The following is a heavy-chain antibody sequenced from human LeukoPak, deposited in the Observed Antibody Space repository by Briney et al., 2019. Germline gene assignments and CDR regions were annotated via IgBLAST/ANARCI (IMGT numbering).Heavy chain of an antibody. CDR2: IYYSGNS. V-gene: IGHV4-59*01. CDR1: GGSISGCY. Sequence: SETLSLTCTVSGGSISGCYWSWIRQPPGKGLEWIGYIYYSGNSNYNPSLKSRVTISADTSKNQFSLNLSSVTAADTAVYYCARERVYYDGSGYKTAEYFQHWGQGTLVTVSS. D-gene: IGHD3-22*01. J-gene: IGHJ1*01. CDR3: ARERVYYDGSGYKTAEYFQH.